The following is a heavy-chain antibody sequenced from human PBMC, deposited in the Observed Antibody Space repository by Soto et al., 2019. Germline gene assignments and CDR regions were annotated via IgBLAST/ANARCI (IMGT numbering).Heavy chain of an antibody. CDR3: SRGGGGGLFDL. CDR1: GFTFSDYY. Sequence: QVQLVESGGGLVKPGGSLRLSCATSGFTFSDYYMSWIRQAPGKGLEFVSYISPKGTYRTYADSVKGRFTISRDNATNSLYLQVNSLRAEDTAVYYCSRGGGGGLFDLWGQGTFVTVSS. D-gene: IGHD2-21*01. CDR2: ISPKGTYR. J-gene: IGHJ5*02. V-gene: IGHV3-11*06.